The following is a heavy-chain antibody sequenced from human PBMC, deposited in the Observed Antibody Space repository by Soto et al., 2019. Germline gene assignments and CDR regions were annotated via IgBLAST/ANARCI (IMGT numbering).Heavy chain of an antibody. D-gene: IGHD3-22*01. Sequence: ESLKISCAASGFTFSSYWMSWVRQAPGKGLEWVANIKQDGSEKYYVDSVKGRFTISRDNAKNSLYLQMNSLRAEDTAVYYCARDPYYDSSGKYYYYGMDVWGQGTTVTVSS. CDR2: IKQDGSEK. CDR1: GFTFSSYW. V-gene: IGHV3-7*01. CDR3: ARDPYYDSSGKYYYYGMDV. J-gene: IGHJ6*02.